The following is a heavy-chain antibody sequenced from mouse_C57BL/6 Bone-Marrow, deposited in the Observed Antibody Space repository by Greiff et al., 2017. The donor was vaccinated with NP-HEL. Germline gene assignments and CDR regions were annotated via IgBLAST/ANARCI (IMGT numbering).Heavy chain of an antibody. CDR2: IYPGDGDT. J-gene: IGHJ3*01. D-gene: IGHD1-1*02. CDR3: ARRVVYHMWFAY. V-gene: IGHV1-82*01. CDR1: GYAFSSSW. Sequence: VQLQQSGPELVKPGASVKISCKASGYAFSSSWMNWVKQRPGKGLEWIGRIYPGDGDTNYNGKFKGKATLTADKSSSTAYMQLSSLPSEDSAVYFCARRVVYHMWFAYWGQGTLVTVSS.